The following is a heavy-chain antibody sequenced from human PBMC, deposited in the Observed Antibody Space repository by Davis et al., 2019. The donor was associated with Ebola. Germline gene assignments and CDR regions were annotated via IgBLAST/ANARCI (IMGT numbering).Heavy chain of an antibody. CDR2: INPNSGGT. V-gene: IGHV1-2*02. CDR3: ARGEDPTHGWYFDL. CDR1: GYTFTGYY. J-gene: IGHJ2*01. Sequence: ASVKVSCKASGYTFTGYYMHWVRQAPGQGLEWMGWINPNSGGTNYAQKFQGRVTMTRDTSISTAYMELSRLRSDDTAVYYCARGEDPTHGWYFDLWGRGTLVTVSS.